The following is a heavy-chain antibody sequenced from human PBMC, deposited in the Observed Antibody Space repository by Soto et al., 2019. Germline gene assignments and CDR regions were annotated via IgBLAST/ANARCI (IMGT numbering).Heavy chain of an antibody. CDR3: AKVGSYYYGMDV. V-gene: IGHV3-30*18. D-gene: IGHD1-26*01. CDR1: GFTFSSYG. CDR2: ISYDGSNK. J-gene: IGHJ6*02. Sequence: GGSLRLSCVASGFTFSSYGMHWVRQAPGKGLEWVAVISYDGSNKYYADSVKGRFTISRDNSKNTLYLQMNSLRAEDTAVYYCAKVGSYYYGMDVWGQGTTVTVSS.